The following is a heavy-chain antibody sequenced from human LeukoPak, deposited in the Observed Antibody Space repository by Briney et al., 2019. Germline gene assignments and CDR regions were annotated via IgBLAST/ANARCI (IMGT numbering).Heavy chain of an antibody. CDR2: IWYDGSNK. Sequence: GRSLRLSCAASRFTFSSYGMQWVRQAPGKGLEWVAVIWYDGSNKYYADSVKGRFTISRDNSKNTLYLQMNCLRAEDTAVYYCAKSPNYYYYYMDVWGKGTTVTVSS. CDR3: AKSPNYYYYYMDV. V-gene: IGHV3-33*06. CDR1: RFTFSSYG. J-gene: IGHJ6*03.